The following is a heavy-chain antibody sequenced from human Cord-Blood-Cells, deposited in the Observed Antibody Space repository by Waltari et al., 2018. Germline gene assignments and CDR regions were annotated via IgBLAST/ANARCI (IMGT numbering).Heavy chain of an antibody. Sequence: QVQLQQWGAGLLKPSETLSLTCAVYGGSFSGSYWRWFRQPPGQGLEWIGEINHSGSTNYNPSLKSRVTISVDTSKNQFSLKLSSVTAADTAVYYCARRYKILGSGSYYDAFDIWGQGTMVTVSS. J-gene: IGHJ3*02. V-gene: IGHV4-34*01. CDR3: ARRYKILGSGSYYDAFDI. CDR1: GGSFSGSY. CDR2: INHSGST. D-gene: IGHD3-10*01.